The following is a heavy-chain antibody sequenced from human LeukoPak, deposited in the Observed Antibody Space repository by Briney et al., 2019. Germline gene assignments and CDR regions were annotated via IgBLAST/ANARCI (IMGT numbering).Heavy chain of an antibody. CDR3: ARDPDSSGYYLFDY. CDR1: GFTFSSYS. Sequence: GGSLRLSCAASGFTFSSYSMNWARQAPGKGLEWVAVISYDGSNKYYADSVKGRFTISRDNSKNTLYLQMNSLRAEDTAVYYCARDPDSSGYYLFDYWGQGTLVTVSS. D-gene: IGHD3-22*01. V-gene: IGHV3-30*03. CDR2: ISYDGSNK. J-gene: IGHJ4*02.